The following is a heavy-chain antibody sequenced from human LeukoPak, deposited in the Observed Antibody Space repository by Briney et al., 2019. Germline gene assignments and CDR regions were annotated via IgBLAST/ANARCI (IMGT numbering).Heavy chain of an antibody. CDR1: GFTFSSYE. V-gene: IGHV3-20*04. CDR2: ISWNSGSI. D-gene: IGHD3-10*01. J-gene: IGHJ4*02. Sequence: PGGSLRLSCAASGFTFSSYEMNWVRQAPGKGLEWVSGISWNSGSIGYADSVKGRFTISRDNAKNSLYLQMNSLRAEDTAVYYCARGGLLWFGELSNWGQGTLVTVSS. CDR3: ARGGLLWFGELSN.